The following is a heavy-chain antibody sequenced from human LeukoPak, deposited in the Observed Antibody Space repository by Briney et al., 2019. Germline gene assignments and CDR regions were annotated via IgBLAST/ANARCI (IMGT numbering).Heavy chain of an antibody. Sequence: SQTLSLTCAISGDSVSSNSATWNWLRQSPSRGLEWLGRTYYRSKWLNDYAVSVKSRITVNPDTSKNQFSLHLNSVTPEDTAIYYCARDTGAAISTFDIWDQGTMVTVSS. V-gene: IGHV6-1*01. CDR3: ARDTGAAISTFDI. J-gene: IGHJ3*02. CDR1: GDSVSSNSAT. CDR2: TYYRSKWLN. D-gene: IGHD5-12*01.